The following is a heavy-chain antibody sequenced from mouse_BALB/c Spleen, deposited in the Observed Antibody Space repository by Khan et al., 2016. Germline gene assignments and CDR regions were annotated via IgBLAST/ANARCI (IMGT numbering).Heavy chain of an antibody. J-gene: IGHJ4*01. V-gene: IGHV1S136*01. Sequence: VQLKQSGPELVKPGASVKMSCKASGYTFTSYVMHWVKQKPGQGLEWIGYINPYNDGTKYNEKFKGKATLTSDKSSSTAYMELSSLTSEDSAVYYGAKGDYVGAMDYWGQGTSVTVSS. D-gene: IGHD1-1*01. CDR3: AKGDYVGAMDY. CDR2: INPYNDGT. CDR1: GYTFTSYV.